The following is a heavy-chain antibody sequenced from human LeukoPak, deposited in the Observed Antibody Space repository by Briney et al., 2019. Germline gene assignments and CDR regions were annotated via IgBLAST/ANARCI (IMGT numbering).Heavy chain of an antibody. Sequence: SETLSLTCTVSGGSISNYYWSWIRQPPGKGLEWIGYIYYSGSTNYNPSLKSRVTISVDTSKNQFSLKLSSVTAADTAVYYCARHMYSSGWPDAFDIWGQGTMVTVSS. CDR3: ARHMYSSGWPDAFDI. J-gene: IGHJ3*02. D-gene: IGHD6-19*01. CDR2: IYYSGST. V-gene: IGHV4-59*08. CDR1: GGSISNYY.